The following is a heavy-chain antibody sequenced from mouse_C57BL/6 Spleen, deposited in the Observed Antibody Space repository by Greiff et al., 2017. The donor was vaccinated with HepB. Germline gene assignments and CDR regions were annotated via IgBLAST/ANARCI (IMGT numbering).Heavy chain of an antibody. CDR2: ISDGGSYT. CDR3: ARDPYLGFFAY. Sequence: EVHLVESGGGLVKPGGSLKLSCAASGFTFSSYAMSWVRQTPEKRLEWVATISDGGSYTYYPDNVKGRFTISRDNAKNNLYLQMSHLKSEDTAMYYCARDPYLGFFAYWGQGTLVTVSA. J-gene: IGHJ3*01. V-gene: IGHV5-4*01. D-gene: IGHD4-1*01. CDR1: GFTFSSYA.